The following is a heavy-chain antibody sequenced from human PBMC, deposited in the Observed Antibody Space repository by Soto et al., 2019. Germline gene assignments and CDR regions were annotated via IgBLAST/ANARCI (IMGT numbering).Heavy chain of an antibody. J-gene: IGHJ3*02. D-gene: IGHD5-12*01. CDR1: GGSFSGYY. CDR3: ARCRGYSGYDRNDAFDI. V-gene: IGHV4-34*01. Sequence: QVQLQQWGAGLLKPSETLSLTCAVYGGSFSGYYWSWIRQPPGKGLEWIGEINHSGSTNYNPSLKSRVTIPVDTSKNQFSLKLSSVTAADTAVYYCARCRGYSGYDRNDAFDIWGQGTMVTVSS. CDR2: INHSGST.